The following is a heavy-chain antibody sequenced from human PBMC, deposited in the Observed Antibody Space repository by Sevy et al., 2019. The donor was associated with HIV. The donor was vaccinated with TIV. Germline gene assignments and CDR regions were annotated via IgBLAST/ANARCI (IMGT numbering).Heavy chain of an antibody. V-gene: IGHV3-21*01. J-gene: IGHJ5*02. CDR1: GFTFSSYS. D-gene: IGHD3-9*01. CDR2: ISSSSSYI. Sequence: RGSLRLSCAASGFTFSSYSMNWVRQAPGKGLEWVSSISSSSSYIYYADSVKGRFTISRDNAKNSLYLQMNSLRAEDPDVYYWARDIREILPSQFDWLPDMNHHQDYNNWFDPWGQGTLVTVSS. CDR3: ARDIREILPSQFDWLPDMNHHQDYNNWFDP.